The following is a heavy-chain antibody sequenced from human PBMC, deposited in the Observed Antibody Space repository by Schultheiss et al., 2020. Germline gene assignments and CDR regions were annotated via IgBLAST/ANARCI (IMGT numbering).Heavy chain of an antibody. CDR1: GYTFTGYY. Sequence: ASVKVSCKASGYTFTGYYMHWVRQAPGQGLEWMGWINPNSGGTNYAQKFQGRVTMTRDTSISTAYMELSRLRSDDTAVYYCATDDYGDYVERGGKSYFDYWGQGTLVTVSS. CDR2: INPNSGGT. V-gene: IGHV1-2*02. J-gene: IGHJ4*02. D-gene: IGHD4-17*01. CDR3: ATDDYGDYVERGGKSYFDY.